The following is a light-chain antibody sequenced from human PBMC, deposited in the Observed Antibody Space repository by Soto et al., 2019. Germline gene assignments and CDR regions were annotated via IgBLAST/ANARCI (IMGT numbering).Light chain of an antibody. V-gene: IGLV2-14*01. CDR2: EVS. CDR1: SSDVGGYNF. CDR3: SSYTSTNSGM. J-gene: IGLJ3*02. Sequence: QSALTQPASVSGSPGQAITISCTGTSSDVGGYNFVSWYQQHQGKVPRLIIYEVSNRPSGVSKRFSGSKSGNTASLTISGLQAEDEADYYCSSYTSTNSGMFGGGTQLTVL.